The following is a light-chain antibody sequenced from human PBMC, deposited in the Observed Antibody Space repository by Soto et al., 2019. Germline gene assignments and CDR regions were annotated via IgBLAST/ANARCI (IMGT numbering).Light chain of an antibody. Sequence: DIQMNKPPSTLSASVGDRVTMTCRASQSISSWLALFQQKPGKAPKLLMYDASSLESGVPSRFSGSGSGTEFTLTISSLQPDDFATYYCQQYGTYLWTLGQGTKV. CDR1: QSISSW. V-gene: IGKV1-5*01. J-gene: IGKJ1*01. CDR3: QQYGTYLWT. CDR2: DAS.